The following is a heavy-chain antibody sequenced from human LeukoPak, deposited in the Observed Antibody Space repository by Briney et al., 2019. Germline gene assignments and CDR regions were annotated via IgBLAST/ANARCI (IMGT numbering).Heavy chain of an antibody. CDR3: ARGSVPTRY. CDR1: GGFIDRGDYY. CDR2: IYYTGNT. D-gene: IGHD4/OR15-4a*01. Sequence: SQTLSLTCTVSGGFIDRGDYYWSWVRQPPGKGLEWIGYIYYTGNTYFSPSLKSRVSMSIDTSTNQFSLHLTSVTAADTAVYYCARGSVPTRYWGQGTLVTVSS. J-gene: IGHJ4*02. V-gene: IGHV4-30-4*01.